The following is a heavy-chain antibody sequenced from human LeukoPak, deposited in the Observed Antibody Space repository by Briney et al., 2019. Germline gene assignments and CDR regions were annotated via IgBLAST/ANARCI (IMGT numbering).Heavy chain of an antibody. J-gene: IGHJ6*02. D-gene: IGHD4-11*01. CDR2: MSHDGINK. CDR3: AREMIYSSKYYYYGMDV. CDR1: GFTFSDYR. Sequence: GGSLRLSCAASGFTFSDYRMHWVRQAPGKGLEWVAVMSHDGINKHYADSVKGRFTISRDNSKNTLYLQMNSLRAEDTAVYYCAREMIYSSKYYYYGMDVWGQGTTVTVSS. V-gene: IGHV3-30*14.